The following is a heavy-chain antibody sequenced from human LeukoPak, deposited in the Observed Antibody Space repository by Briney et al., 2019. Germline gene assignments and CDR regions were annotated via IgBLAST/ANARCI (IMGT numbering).Heavy chain of an antibody. CDR2: IIHIFGTT. J-gene: IGHJ5*02. V-gene: IGHV1-69*13. CDR3: AISSSGYTYGYVSGWVDP. D-gene: IGHD5-18*01. Sequence: ASVKVSCKASGGTFNNYAISWVRQAPGQGLEWMGGIIHIFGTTNYAQKFQDRVTITADESTRTAWMELSSLTSEDTAVYYCAISSSGYTYGYVSGWVDPWGQGTLVTVSS. CDR1: GGTFNNYA.